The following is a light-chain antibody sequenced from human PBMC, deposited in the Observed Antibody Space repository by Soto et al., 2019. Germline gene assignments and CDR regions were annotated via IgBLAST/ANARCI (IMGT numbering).Light chain of an antibody. CDR1: QSVSSSF. V-gene: IGKV3-20*01. CDR3: QQYGSSPPWT. CDR2: GAS. Sequence: EIVLTKSPGTLSLSPGERATLSCRASQSVSSSFLAWYQQKPGQAPRLLIYGASSRATGIPDRFSGSGSGTDFTLTISRLEPEDFAVYYCQQYGSSPPWTFGQGTKVEI. J-gene: IGKJ1*01.